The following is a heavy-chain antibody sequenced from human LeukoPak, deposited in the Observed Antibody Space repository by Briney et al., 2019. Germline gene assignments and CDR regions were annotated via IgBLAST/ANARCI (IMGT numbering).Heavy chain of an antibody. CDR1: GFTFSSYS. Sequence: PGGSLRLSCAASGFTFSSYSMNWVRQAPGKGLEWVSAISGSGENTYYADSVKGRFTISRDNSKNTLYLQMNSLRAEDTAVYYCVRDNLRQQGFAYWGQGTLVTVSS. D-gene: IGHD6-13*01. CDR2: ISGSGENT. J-gene: IGHJ4*02. V-gene: IGHV3-23*01. CDR3: VRDNLRQQGFAY.